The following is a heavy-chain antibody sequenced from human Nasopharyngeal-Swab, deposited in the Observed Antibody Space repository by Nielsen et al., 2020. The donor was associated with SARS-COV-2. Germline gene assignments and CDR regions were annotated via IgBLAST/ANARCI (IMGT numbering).Heavy chain of an antibody. CDR1: GFTFSSYA. J-gene: IGHJ6*02. CDR2: IYSGGSST. D-gene: IGHD3-10*01. CDR3: AKDHSPYGSGSYPYYYYGMDV. V-gene: IGHV3-23*03. Sequence: GESLKISCAASGFTFSSYAMSWVRQAPGKGLEWVSVIYSGGSSTYYGDSVKGRFTISRDNSKNTLYLQMNSLRAEDTAVYYCAKDHSPYGSGSYPYYYYGMDVWGQGTTVTVSS.